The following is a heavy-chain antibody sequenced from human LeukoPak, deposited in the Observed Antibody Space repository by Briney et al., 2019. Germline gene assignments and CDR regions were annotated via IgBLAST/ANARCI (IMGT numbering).Heavy chain of an antibody. Sequence: SETLSLTCTVSGDSISSGDYYWSWIRQPAGKGLEWIGRISSSESTNYNPSLKSRVTISVDTSKNQFSLKLSSVTAADTAVYYCARIYGDYVGYIDYWGQGTLVTVSS. V-gene: IGHV4-61*02. CDR3: ARIYGDYVGYIDY. CDR2: ISSSEST. CDR1: GDSISSGDYY. D-gene: IGHD4-17*01. J-gene: IGHJ4*02.